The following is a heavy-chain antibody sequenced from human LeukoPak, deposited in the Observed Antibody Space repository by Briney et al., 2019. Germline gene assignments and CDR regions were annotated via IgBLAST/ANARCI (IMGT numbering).Heavy chain of an antibody. Sequence: SVKVSCKTSGGTFSSYAISWVLQAPGQGLEWMGGIIPIFGTANYAQKVQGRATITTDESTSTAYMELSSLRSEDTAVYYCASLSSGWYPYYFDYWGQGTLVTVSS. CDR1: GGTFSSYA. V-gene: IGHV1-69*05. D-gene: IGHD6-19*01. J-gene: IGHJ4*02. CDR2: IIPIFGTA. CDR3: ASLSSGWYPYYFDY.